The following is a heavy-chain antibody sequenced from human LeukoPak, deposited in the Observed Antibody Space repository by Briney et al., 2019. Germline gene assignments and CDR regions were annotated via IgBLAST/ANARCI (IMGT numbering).Heavy chain of an antibody. CDR3: ARDWVGYYGSGSSDY. V-gene: IGHV3-74*01. D-gene: IGHD3-10*01. J-gene: IGHJ4*02. CDR1: GFTFSSYW. Sequence: GGSLRLSCAASGFTFSSYWMHWVRQAPGKGLVWVSHINSDGSSTSYADSVKGRFTISRDNAKNTLYLQMNSLRAEDTAVYYCARDWVGYYGSGSSDYWGQGTLVTVSS. CDR2: INSDGSST.